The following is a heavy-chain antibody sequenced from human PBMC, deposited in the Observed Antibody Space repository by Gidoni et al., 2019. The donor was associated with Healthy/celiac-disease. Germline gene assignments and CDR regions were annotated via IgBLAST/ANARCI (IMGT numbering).Heavy chain of an antibody. V-gene: IGHV4-34*01. Sequence: QVQLQQWGAGLLKPSETLSLTCAVYGGSFSGYYWSWIRQPPGKGLEWIGEINHSRSTNYNPSLKSRITISVDTSKNQFSLKLSSVTAADTAVYYCARGPRDGYYPRDFDYWGQGTLVTVSS. J-gene: IGHJ4*02. CDR3: ARGPRDGYYPRDFDY. CDR2: INHSRST. CDR1: GGSFSGYY. D-gene: IGHD1-26*01.